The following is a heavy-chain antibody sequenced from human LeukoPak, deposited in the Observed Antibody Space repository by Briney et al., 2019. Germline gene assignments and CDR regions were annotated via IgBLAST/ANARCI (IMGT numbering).Heavy chain of an antibody. CDR2: IYHSGST. J-gene: IGHJ4*02. CDR3: ARDAYYYGSESYFFDF. Sequence: SEALSLTCTVSGGSISSGYYWGWIRQPPGKGLEWIGSIYHSGSTYYNPSLKSRVTISVDTSKNQFSLKLSSVTAADTAVYYCARDAYYYGSESYFFDFWGQGTLVTVSS. D-gene: IGHD3-10*01. CDR1: GGSISSGYY. V-gene: IGHV4-38-2*02.